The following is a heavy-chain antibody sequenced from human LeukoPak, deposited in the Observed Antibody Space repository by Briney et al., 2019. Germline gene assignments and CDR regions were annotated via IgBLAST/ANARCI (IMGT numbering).Heavy chain of an antibody. CDR3: ARRPRYSSGWYYFDS. CDR1: GGSISSGDY. CDR2: INHSGST. D-gene: IGHD6-19*01. Sequence: SETLSLTCAVSGGSISSGDYWNWIRQPPGKGLEWIGEINHSGSTNSNPSLKSRVTISVDRSKNQFSLKLSSVTAADTAVYYCARRPRYSSGWYYFDSWGQGTLVTVSS. V-gene: IGHV4-34*01. J-gene: IGHJ4*02.